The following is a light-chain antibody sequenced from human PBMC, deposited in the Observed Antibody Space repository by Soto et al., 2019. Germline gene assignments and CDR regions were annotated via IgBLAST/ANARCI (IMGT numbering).Light chain of an antibody. CDR2: GAS. J-gene: IGKJ1*01. CDR1: QSVSSK. Sequence: EVVMTQSPATLSVSPGERATLSCRASQSVSSKLVWYQQKPGQAPRRLIYGASTRATGIPARFSGSGSGIELTPTSSSLQPETFAGNYCQQYNNWAARTFGIRTKVEIE. V-gene: IGKV3-15*01. CDR3: QQYNNWAART.